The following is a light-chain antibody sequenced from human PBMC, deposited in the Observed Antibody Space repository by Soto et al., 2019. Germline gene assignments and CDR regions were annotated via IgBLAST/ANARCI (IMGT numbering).Light chain of an antibody. CDR2: KAS. V-gene: IGKV1-5*03. CDR3: QHYTSYSEA. J-gene: IGKJ1*01. CDR1: QTISSW. Sequence: DIQMTQSPPTLSVSVGDRVTITCRASQTISSWLAWYQQKPGKAPKLLMYKASTLNSGVPSRFSGSGSGTEFTLTISSLQPDDFATYYCQHYTSYSEAFGQGTKVDIK.